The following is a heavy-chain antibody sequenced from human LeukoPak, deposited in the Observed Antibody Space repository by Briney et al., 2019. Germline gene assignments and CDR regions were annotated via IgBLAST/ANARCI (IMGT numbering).Heavy chain of an antibody. D-gene: IGHD3-10*01. CDR3: AKAAYPEWFGELVCYFDY. Sequence: PGGSLRLSCAASAFTFSSYAMSWVRQAPGKGLEWVSAISGSGGSTYYADSVKGRFTISRDNSKNTLYLQMNSLRAEDTAVYYCAKAAYPEWFGELVCYFDYWGQGTLVTVSS. CDR2: ISGSGGST. CDR1: AFTFSSYA. J-gene: IGHJ4*02. V-gene: IGHV3-23*01.